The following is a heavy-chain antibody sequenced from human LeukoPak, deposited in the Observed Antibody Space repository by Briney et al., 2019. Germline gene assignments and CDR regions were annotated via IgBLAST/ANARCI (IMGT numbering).Heavy chain of an antibody. J-gene: IGHJ5*02. Sequence: GGSLRLSCAASGFTFSDYNMRWIRQAPGKGLEWVAFIHYDGTNEYYADSVKGRFTISRDNFKNTLSLQMNGLRVEDTALYYCVNSGFDPWGQGTLVTVSS. D-gene: IGHD3-10*01. CDR3: VNSGFDP. V-gene: IGHV3-30*02. CDR2: IHYDGTNE. CDR1: GFTFSDYN.